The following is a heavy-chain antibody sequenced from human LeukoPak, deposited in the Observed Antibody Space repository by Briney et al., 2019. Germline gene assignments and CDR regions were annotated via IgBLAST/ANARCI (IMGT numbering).Heavy chain of an antibody. J-gene: IGHJ4*02. Sequence: GGSLRLSCAASGFTVITNDMTWLRQAPGKGLEWVSVLYSDGNTKYADSVQGRFTISRDNSKNTLYLEMNSLSPDDTAVYSCARGVEPLAANALAYWGQGTLVTVSS. CDR1: GFTVITND. CDR2: LYSDGNT. V-gene: IGHV3-53*01. D-gene: IGHD1-14*01. CDR3: ARGVEPLAANALAY.